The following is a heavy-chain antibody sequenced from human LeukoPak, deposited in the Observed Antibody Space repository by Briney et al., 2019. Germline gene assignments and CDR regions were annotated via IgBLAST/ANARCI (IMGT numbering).Heavy chain of an antibody. D-gene: IGHD5-18*01. J-gene: IGHJ4*02. CDR3: ARDPIQLWPGSYFDY. Sequence: APVKVSCKASGYTFTSYYMHWVRQAPGQGLEWMGIINPSGGSTSYAQKFQGRVTMTRDTSTSTVYMELSSLRSEDTAVYYCARDPIQLWPGSYFDYWGQGTLVTVSP. CDR1: GYTFTSYY. V-gene: IGHV1-46*01. CDR2: INPSGGST.